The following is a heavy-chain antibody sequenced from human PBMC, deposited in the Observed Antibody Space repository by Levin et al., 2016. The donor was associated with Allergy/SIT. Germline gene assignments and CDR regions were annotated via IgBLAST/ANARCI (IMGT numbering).Heavy chain of an antibody. V-gene: IGHV1-18*01. Sequence: WVRQAPGQGLEWMGWISAYNGNTNYAQKLQGRVTMTTDTSTSTAYMELRSLRSDDTAVYYCAREWDDYGDTRFDYWGQGTLVTVSS. J-gene: IGHJ4*02. CDR2: ISAYNGNT. CDR3: AREWDDYGDTRFDY. D-gene: IGHD4-17*01.